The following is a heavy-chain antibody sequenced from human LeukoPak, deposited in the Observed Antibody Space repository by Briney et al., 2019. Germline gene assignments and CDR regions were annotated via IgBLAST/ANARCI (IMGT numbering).Heavy chain of an antibody. D-gene: IGHD3-22*01. J-gene: IGHJ5*02. CDR2: INHSGST. CDR1: GGSFSGYY. Sequence: KPSETLSLTCAVYGGSFSGYYWSRIRQPPGKGLEWIGEINHSGSTNYNPSLKSRVTISVDTSKNQFSLKLSSVTAADTAVYYCARGGHYYDSTGWFDPWGQGTLVTVSS. CDR3: ARGGHYYDSTGWFDP. V-gene: IGHV4-34*01.